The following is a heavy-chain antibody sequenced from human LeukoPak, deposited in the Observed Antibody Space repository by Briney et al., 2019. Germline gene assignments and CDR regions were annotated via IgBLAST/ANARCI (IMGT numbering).Heavy chain of an antibody. Sequence: PSETLSLTCTVSGGSINSYYWSWIRQPAGKGLEWIGRIYASGSTNYNPSLKSRVTMSVDTSKNQFSLELISVTAADTAVYFCARGPYCNGGSCYYFDYWGQGTLVTVSS. CDR1: GGSINSYY. CDR2: IYASGST. CDR3: ARGPYCNGGSCYYFDY. D-gene: IGHD2-15*01. J-gene: IGHJ4*02. V-gene: IGHV4-4*07.